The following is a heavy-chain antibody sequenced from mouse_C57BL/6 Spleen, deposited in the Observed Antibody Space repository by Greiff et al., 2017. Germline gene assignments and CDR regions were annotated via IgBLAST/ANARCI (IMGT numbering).Heavy chain of an antibody. CDR2: ISYSGST. CDR3: ARSDYDYHYYAMDD. J-gene: IGHJ4*01. D-gene: IGHD2-4*01. CDR1: GYSITSDY. Sequence: EVKVVESGPGLAKPSQTLSLPCSVTGYSITSDYWNWIRKFPGNKLEYMGYISYSGSTYYNPSLKSRISITRDTSKNQYYLQLNSVTTEDTATYYCARSDYDYHYYAMDDWGQGTSVTVSS. V-gene: IGHV3-8*01.